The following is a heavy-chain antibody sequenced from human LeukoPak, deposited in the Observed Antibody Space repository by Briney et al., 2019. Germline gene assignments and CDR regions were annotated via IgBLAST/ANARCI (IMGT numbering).Heavy chain of an antibody. D-gene: IGHD2-8*01. CDR1: GDSISTSGNY. CDR2: ISHSGST. CDR3: ARLHCTSHTCSGWD. V-gene: IGHV4-39*01. J-gene: IGHJ4*02. Sequence: PSETLSLTCTVSGDSISTSGNYWGWIRQPPGKGLEWIGSISHSGSTYYTASLKSRVTVFVDTPKNQFSLKLTSVTAADTAVYFCARLHCTSHTCSGWDWGQGTLVTVSS.